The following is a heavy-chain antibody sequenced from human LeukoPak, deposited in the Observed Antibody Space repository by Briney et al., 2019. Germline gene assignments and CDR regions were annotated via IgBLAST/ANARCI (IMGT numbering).Heavy chain of an antibody. J-gene: IGHJ4*02. D-gene: IGHD1-26*01. Sequence: GRSLRLSCAASGFTFSSYAMHWARQAPGKGLEWVAVISYDGSNKYYADSVKGRFTISRDNSKNTLYLQMNSLRAEDTAVYYCAREVWGIVGATTYFDYWGQGTLVTVFS. V-gene: IGHV3-30-3*01. CDR2: ISYDGSNK. CDR3: AREVWGIVGATTYFDY. CDR1: GFTFSSYA.